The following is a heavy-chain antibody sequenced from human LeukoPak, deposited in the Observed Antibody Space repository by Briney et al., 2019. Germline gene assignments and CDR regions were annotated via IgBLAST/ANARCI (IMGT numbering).Heavy chain of an antibody. J-gene: IGHJ6*03. CDR3: ARVAYCGGDCYSLDYYYMDV. D-gene: IGHD2-21*02. CDR2: INGDGTSA. Sequence: GGSLRLSCAASGFTLRNYWMHWVRQTPGKGLLWVTRINGDGTSATYAGSVKGRFTISRDNAKNTLYLQMNSLRAEDTAVYYCARVAYCGGDCYSLDYYYMDVWGKGTTVTVSS. CDR1: GFTLRNYW. V-gene: IGHV3-74*01.